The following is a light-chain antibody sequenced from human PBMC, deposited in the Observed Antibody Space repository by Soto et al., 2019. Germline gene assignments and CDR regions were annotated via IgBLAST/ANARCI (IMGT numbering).Light chain of an antibody. J-gene: IGKJ1*01. CDR1: QTILYTPNNKYS. V-gene: IGKV4-1*01. CDR3: QQYYGSLPT. Sequence: DIVMTQSPDSLAVSLGERATINCKSSQTILYTPNNKYSLAWFQQKPGQPPKLLINWGSSRESGVPDRFSGSASGTDFTLTSSGLQAEDVAVYYCQQYYGSLPTFGQGTKVEIK. CDR2: WGS.